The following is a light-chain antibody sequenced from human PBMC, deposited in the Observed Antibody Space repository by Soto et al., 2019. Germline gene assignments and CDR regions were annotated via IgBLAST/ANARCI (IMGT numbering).Light chain of an antibody. CDR2: GAS. V-gene: IGKV3-15*01. CDR1: QSVSSY. Sequence: EIVMTQSPATLSVSPGERATLSCRASQSVSSYLAWYQQKPGQAPRLLIYGASTRATDIPARFSGSGSGTEFTLTISSLQSEDFALYYCQQYNNWPLTLGGGTKVDIK. J-gene: IGKJ4*01. CDR3: QQYNNWPLT.